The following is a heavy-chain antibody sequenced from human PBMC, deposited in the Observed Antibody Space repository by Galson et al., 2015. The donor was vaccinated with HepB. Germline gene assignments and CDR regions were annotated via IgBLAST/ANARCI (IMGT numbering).Heavy chain of an antibody. J-gene: IGHJ6*02. CDR3: ARPLDTARGMDV. CDR1: GGSISSSSYY. D-gene: IGHD5-18*01. Sequence: ETLSLTCTVSGGSISSSSYYWGWIRQPPGKGPEWIGSIYYSGSTYYNPSLKSRVTISVDTSKNQFSQKLSSVTAADTAVYYCARPLDTARGMDVWGQGTTVTVSS. V-gene: IGHV4-39*01. CDR2: IYYSGST.